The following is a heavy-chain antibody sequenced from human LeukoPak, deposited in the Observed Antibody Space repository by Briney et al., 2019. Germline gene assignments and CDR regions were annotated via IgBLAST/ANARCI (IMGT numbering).Heavy chain of an antibody. J-gene: IGHJ6*02. V-gene: IGHV1-18*01. CDR1: GYTFTSYG. D-gene: IGHD2-2*01. Sequence: ASVKVSCKASGYTFTSYGISWVRQAPGQGLEWMGWISAYNGNTNYAQKLQGRVTMTTDTSTSTAYMELRSLRSDDTAVYYCARDLVVVPAAMDSHDYYYYGMDVWGQGTTVTVSS. CDR2: ISAYNGNT. CDR3: ARDLVVVPAAMDSHDYYYYGMDV.